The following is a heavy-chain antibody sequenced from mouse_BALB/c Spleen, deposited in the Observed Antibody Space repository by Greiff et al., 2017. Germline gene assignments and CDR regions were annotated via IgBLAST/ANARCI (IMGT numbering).Heavy chain of an antibody. J-gene: IGHJ2*01. Sequence: EVMLVESGGGLVQPGGSRKLSCAASGFTFSSFGMHWVRQAPEKGLEWVAYISSGSSTIYYADTVKGRFTISRDNPKNTLFLQMTSLRSEDTAMYYCARRYSNYPYYFDDWGQGTTLTVSS. D-gene: IGHD2-5*01. CDR2: ISSGSSTI. CDR1: GFTFSSFG. CDR3: ARRYSNYPYYFDD. V-gene: IGHV5-17*02.